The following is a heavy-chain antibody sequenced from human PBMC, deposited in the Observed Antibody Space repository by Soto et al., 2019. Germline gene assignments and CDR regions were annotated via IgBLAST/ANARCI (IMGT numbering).Heavy chain of an antibody. CDR1: GYTFIGYY. CDR3: ARDYGGATMDSFDY. CDR2: INPNSGGT. V-gene: IGHV1-2*02. Sequence: QEQLVQSGAEVKKPGASVKVSCKSSGYTFIGYYMHWARQAPGQGLEWMGWINPNSGGTNYAQKFQGRVTMTRDTSISTAYMALSRLRSDDTAVYYCARDYGGATMDSFDYRGQGTLVTVSS. J-gene: IGHJ4*02. D-gene: IGHD1-26*01.